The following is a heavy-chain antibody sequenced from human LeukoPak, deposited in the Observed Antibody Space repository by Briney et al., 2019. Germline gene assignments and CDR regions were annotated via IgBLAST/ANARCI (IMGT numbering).Heavy chain of an antibody. Sequence: GGSLRLSCVASGFTFSSYAMSWVRQAPVKGLELVSAISGSGFGTYYADSVKGRFIIFRDNSKNTLYLQMDSLRGEDTALYYCATDPQYSGYGRPDYWGQGTLVTVSS. CDR2: ISGSGFGT. CDR3: ATDPQYSGYGRPDY. V-gene: IGHV3-23*01. D-gene: IGHD5-12*01. CDR1: GFTFSSYA. J-gene: IGHJ4*02.